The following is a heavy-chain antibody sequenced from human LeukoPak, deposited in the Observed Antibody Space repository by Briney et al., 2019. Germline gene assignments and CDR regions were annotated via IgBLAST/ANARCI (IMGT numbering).Heavy chain of an antibody. V-gene: IGHV1-18*01. CDR2: ISAYNGNT. CDR3: AKHLSDYGSGYYSEFFQH. J-gene: IGHJ1*01. Sequence: ASVKVSCKASGYTFTKYGISWVRQAPGQGLEWMGWISAYNGNTNYAQKLQGRVTMTTDTSTSTAFMELRSLRSDDTAVYFCAKHLSDYGSGYYSEFFQHWGQGTLVTVSS. CDR1: GYTFTKYG. D-gene: IGHD3-10*01.